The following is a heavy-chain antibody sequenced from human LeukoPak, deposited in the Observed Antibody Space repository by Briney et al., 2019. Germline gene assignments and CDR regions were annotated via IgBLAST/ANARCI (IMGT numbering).Heavy chain of an antibody. D-gene: IGHD4-17*01. CDR3: ARRRDYGDYGGWYFDL. CDR1: GGSISSSDYY. Sequence: SETLSLTCTVSGGSISSSDYYWGWIRQPPGKGLEWIASIYYSGTTHYNPSHQSRVTMSVDTSKNQFSLKLSSVTAADTAVYYCARRRDYGDYGGWYFDLWGRGTLVTVSS. J-gene: IGHJ2*01. V-gene: IGHV4-39*01. CDR2: IYYSGTT.